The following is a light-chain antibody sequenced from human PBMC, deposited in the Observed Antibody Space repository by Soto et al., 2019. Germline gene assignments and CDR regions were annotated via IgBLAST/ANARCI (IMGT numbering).Light chain of an antibody. CDR2: GVS. V-gene: IGKV3-20*01. CDR1: QSVRSSY. Sequence: EIVLTQSPGTLSLSPGERATLSCRASQSVRSSYLAWYQQKLGQAPRLLIYGVSNRATGIPDRFSGSGSGRDFTLTISRLGAGDFAVYYCQQYGTSPRTFGQGTKVEIK. J-gene: IGKJ1*01. CDR3: QQYGTSPRT.